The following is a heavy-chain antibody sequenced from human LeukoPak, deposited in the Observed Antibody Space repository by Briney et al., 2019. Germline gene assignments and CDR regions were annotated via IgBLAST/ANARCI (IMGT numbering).Heavy chain of an antibody. Sequence: ASVKVSCKASGYTFTGYYMHWVRQAPGQGLEWMGWINPNSGGTNYAQKFQGRVTMTRDTSISTAHMELSRLRSDDTAVYYCARVEGYGDYWSFDYWGQGTLVTVSS. CDR3: ARVEGYGDYWSFDY. V-gene: IGHV1-2*02. D-gene: IGHD4-17*01. J-gene: IGHJ4*02. CDR2: INPNSGGT. CDR1: GYTFTGYY.